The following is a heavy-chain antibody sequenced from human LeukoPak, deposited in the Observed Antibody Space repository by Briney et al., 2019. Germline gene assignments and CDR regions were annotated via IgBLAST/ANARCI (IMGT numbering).Heavy chain of an antibody. D-gene: IGHD6-13*01. V-gene: IGHV1-18*01. CDR2: ISTYNGNT. J-gene: IGHJ4*02. CDR1: GYTFTIYG. CDR3: ARARSQYSSSFFDY. Sequence: GASVTVTCKASGYTFTIYGISWVRQPPGQGLEWMGLISTYNGNTNYAQKLQGRVTMTTDTSTSTAYMELRSLRSDDTAVYYCARARSQYSSSFFDYWGQGTLVTVSS.